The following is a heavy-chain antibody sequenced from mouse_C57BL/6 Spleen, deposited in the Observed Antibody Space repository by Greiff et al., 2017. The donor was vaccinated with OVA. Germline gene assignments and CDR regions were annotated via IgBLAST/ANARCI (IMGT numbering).Heavy chain of an antibody. D-gene: IGHD1-1*01. V-gene: IGHV1-81*01. Sequence: QVQLKESGAELARPGASVKLSCKASGYTFTSYGISWVKQRTGQGLEWIGEIYPRSGNTYYNEKFKGKATLTADKSSSTAYMELRSLTSEDSAVYFCARSNYGSSPMDDWGKGTSVTVSS. CDR2: IYPRSGNT. CDR1: GYTFTSYG. CDR3: ARSNYGSSPMDD. J-gene: IGHJ4*01.